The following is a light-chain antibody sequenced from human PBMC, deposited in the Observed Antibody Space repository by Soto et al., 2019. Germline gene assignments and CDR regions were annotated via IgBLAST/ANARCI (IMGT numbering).Light chain of an antibody. Sequence: QPVLTQLPSASASLGASVKLTCTLSSGHSSYAIAWHLKQPGKAPRYLMDLNNDGSHTKGDGIPDRFSGSSSGAERYLIISSLQSEDEADYYCQTWGTGFQVFGGGTKLTVL. V-gene: IGLV4-69*01. CDR3: QTWGTGFQV. J-gene: IGLJ2*01. CDR1: SGHSSYA. CDR2: LNNDGSH.